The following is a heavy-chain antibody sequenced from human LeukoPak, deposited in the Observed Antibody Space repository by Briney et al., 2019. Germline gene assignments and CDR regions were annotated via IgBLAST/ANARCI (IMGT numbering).Heavy chain of an antibody. D-gene: IGHD5-18*01. CDR1: GGSISSSSYY. V-gene: IGHV4-39*01. CDR3: ARVDTAMVKLFDP. J-gene: IGHJ5*02. Sequence: SETLSLTCTVSGGSISSSSYYWGWIRQPPGKGLEWIGSIYYSGSTYYNPSLKSRVTISVDTYKNQFSLKLSSVTAADTAVYYCARVDTAMVKLFDPWGQGTLVTVSS. CDR2: IYYSGST.